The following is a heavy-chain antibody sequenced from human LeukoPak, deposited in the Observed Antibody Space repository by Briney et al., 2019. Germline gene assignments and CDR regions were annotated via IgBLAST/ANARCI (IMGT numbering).Heavy chain of an antibody. CDR2: ISYDGSNK. J-gene: IGHJ4*02. CDR3: ARTPFPDYDILTGFSLRFDY. Sequence: GRSLRLSCEASGFTFSSYAMHWVRQAPGKGLEWVAVISYDGSNKYYADSVKGRFTISRDNSKNTLYLQMNSLRAEDTAVYYCARTPFPDYDILTGFSLRFDYWGQGTLVTVSS. D-gene: IGHD3-9*01. V-gene: IGHV3-30*04. CDR1: GFTFSSYA.